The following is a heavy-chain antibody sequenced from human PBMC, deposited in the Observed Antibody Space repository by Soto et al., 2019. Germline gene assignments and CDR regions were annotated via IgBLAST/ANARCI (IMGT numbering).Heavy chain of an antibody. J-gene: IGHJ6*01. CDR1: GYTFATYG. D-gene: IGHD2-21*02. Sequence: RLEQSDSEVKKPGASVRVSCKASGYTFATYGFSWVRQAPGQGLEWMGWISAYNGETRLAERFQGRVTMTTDTATGTGYMDLRSLRTDDTAVYESARPCPLGACYKHALYKYGLDVWGQGTTIIVSS. CDR3: ARPCPLGACYKHALYKYGLDV. CDR2: ISAYNGET. V-gene: IGHV1-18*04.